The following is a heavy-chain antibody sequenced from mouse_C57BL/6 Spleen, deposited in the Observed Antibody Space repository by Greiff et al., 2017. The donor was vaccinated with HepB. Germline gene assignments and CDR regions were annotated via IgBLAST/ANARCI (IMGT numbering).Heavy chain of an antibody. V-gene: IGHV1-64*01. CDR1: GYTFTSYW. D-gene: IGHD1-1*01. Sequence: QVQLQQPGAELVKPGASVKLSCKASGYTFTSYWMHWVKQRPGQGLEWIGMIHPNSGSTNYNEKFKSKATLTVDKSSSTAYMQLSSLTSEDSVVYYCARRGDYYGSSGYFDVWGTGTTVTVSS. J-gene: IGHJ1*03. CDR2: IHPNSGST. CDR3: ARRGDYYGSSGYFDV.